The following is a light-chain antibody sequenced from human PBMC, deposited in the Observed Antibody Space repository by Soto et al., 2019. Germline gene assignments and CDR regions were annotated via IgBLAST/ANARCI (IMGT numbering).Light chain of an antibody. CDR2: SNN. CDR1: SSNIGSNY. J-gene: IGLJ3*02. CDR3: ATWDASLSGWV. Sequence: QSVLTQPPSASGTPGQRVTISCSGSSSNIGSNYVYWYQQLPGTAPKLLMYSNNQRPSGVPDRFSGSKSGTSASLAISGLRSEDEADYYCATWDASLSGWVFGGGTKGTVL. V-gene: IGLV1-47*01.